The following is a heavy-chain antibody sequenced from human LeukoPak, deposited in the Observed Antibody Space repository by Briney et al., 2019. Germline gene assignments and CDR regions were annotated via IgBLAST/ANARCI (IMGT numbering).Heavy chain of an antibody. Sequence: SETLSLTCGVYGGSFSGYYWTWIRQSPGMGLEWIGEIIHSGSNNYNPSLTSRVTISVDTSKNQFSLQLSSVTAADTAVYYCARGILVTVYAAFDYWGQGTLFTVSS. V-gene: IGHV4-34*01. J-gene: IGHJ4*02. CDR3: ARGILVTVYAAFDY. D-gene: IGHD2-8*01. CDR2: IIHSGSN. CDR1: GGSFSGYY.